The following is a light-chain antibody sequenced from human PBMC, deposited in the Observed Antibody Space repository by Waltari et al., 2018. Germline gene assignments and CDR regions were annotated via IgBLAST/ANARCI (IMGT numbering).Light chain of an antibody. CDR2: AAS. J-gene: IGKJ2*01. CDR3: QETFSSFPA. CDR1: QSISTY. Sequence: DIQMTQSPSSLSASVGDSVTITCRASQSISTYLNWYQHKKGKAPKSLIYAASTLQSGVPSRFGGSGSETDFTLTINGLQPEDFATYYCQETFSSFPAFGQGTKLAIK. V-gene: IGKV1-39*01.